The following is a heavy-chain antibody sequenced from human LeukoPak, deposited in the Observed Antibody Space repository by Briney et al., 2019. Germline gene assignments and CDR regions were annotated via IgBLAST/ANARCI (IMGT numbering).Heavy chain of an antibody. D-gene: IGHD2-2*01. J-gene: IGHJ6*03. CDR2: ISSSSSTI. CDR1: GFTFSSYS. V-gene: IGHV3-48*01. Sequence: GGSLRLSCAASGFTFSSYSMNWVRQAPGKGLEWVSYISSSSSTIYYADSVKGRFTISRDNAKNSLYLQMNSLRAEDTAVYYCARGVCSSTSCYSLPYYYYMDVWGKGTTVTVSS. CDR3: ARGVCSSTSCYSLPYYYYMDV.